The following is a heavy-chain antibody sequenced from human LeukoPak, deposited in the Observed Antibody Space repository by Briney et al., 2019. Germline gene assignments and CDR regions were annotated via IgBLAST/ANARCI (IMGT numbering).Heavy chain of an antibody. CDR2: IYYSGST. J-gene: IGHJ5*02. Sequence: SETLSLTCTVSGGSTSSYYWSWIRQPPGKGLEWIGYIYYSGSTNYNPSLKSRVTISVDTSKNQFSLKLSSVTAADTAVYYCARAVGDGYNLGWFDPWGQGTLVTVSS. D-gene: IGHD5-24*01. V-gene: IGHV4-59*01. CDR1: GGSTSSYY. CDR3: ARAVGDGYNLGWFDP.